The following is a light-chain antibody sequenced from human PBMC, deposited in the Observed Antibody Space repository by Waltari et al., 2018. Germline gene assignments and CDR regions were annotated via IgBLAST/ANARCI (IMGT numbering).Light chain of an antibody. V-gene: IGLV3-19*01. CDR1: SLRRYY. Sequence: DLTQDPSVSVALGQTVRITCQGDSLRRYYASWYQQRPGQAPILVLYGPGNRPSGIPDRFSGSTSGNTASLTITGAQAEDEADYYCHSRETFSTRLFGGGTRLTV. CDR3: HSRETFSTRL. J-gene: IGLJ2*01. CDR2: GPG.